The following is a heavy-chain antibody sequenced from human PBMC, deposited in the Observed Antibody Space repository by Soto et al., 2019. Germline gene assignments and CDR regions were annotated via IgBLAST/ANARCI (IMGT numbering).Heavy chain of an antibody. CDR1: GLTISGEKY. J-gene: IGHJ3*01. Sequence: DVQLVESGGGLIQPGESLRLSCAAFGLTISGEKYVAWVRQAPGKGLEWVSALYDVDGSFYADSVTGRFTTSSDSSKTTVDLQMNDLRPDDTAVYYCATWHEQEHAFDVWGQGTTVTISS. CDR2: LYDVDGS. CDR3: ATWHEQEHAFDV. V-gene: IGHV3-53*01. D-gene: IGHD1-1*01.